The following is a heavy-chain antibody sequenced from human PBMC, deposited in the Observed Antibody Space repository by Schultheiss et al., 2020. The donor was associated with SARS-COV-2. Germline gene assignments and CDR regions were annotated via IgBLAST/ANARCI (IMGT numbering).Heavy chain of an antibody. V-gene: IGHV1-69*13. D-gene: IGHD3-10*01. Sequence: SVKVSCKASGYTFTSYGISWVRQAPGQGLEWMGGIIPIFGTANYAQKFQGRVTITADESTSTAYMELSSLRSEDTAVYYCARDHWYGNYYYYYGMDVWGQGTTVTVSS. CDR3: ARDHWYGNYYYYYGMDV. J-gene: IGHJ6*02. CDR2: IIPIFGTA. CDR1: GYTFTSYG.